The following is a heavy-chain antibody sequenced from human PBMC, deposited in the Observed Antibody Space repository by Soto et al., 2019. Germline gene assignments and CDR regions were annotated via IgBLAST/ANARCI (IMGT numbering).Heavy chain of an antibody. CDR3: ATRMGRPPGWLHP. J-gene: IGHJ5*02. CDR1: GYKFGNYW. Sequence: GESLKISCEGSGYKFGNYWIGWVRQTPGKGLEWMGIIYPGDSDTVYNPSFQGQVAMSVDKYINTAYLQWSSLQASDTGIYYCATRMGRPPGWLHPWGQGPLLTVSS. V-gene: IGHV5-51*01. D-gene: IGHD3-16*01. CDR2: IYPGDSDT.